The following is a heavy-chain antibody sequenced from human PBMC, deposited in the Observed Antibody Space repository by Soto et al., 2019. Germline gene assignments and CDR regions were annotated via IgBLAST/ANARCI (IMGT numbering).Heavy chain of an antibody. D-gene: IGHD6-13*01. CDR2: VSYAGVT. CDR3: ARYSNRHQWLAT. Sequence: SETLSLTCSVSGGAMNNFYWTWIRQPPGKGLEWIAHVSYAGVTKYNPSLQSRATLSVDTSKSHFSLNLNSVSAADTAIYYCARYSNRHQWLATWGPGTLLTVSS. CDR1: GGAMNNFY. J-gene: IGHJ5*02. V-gene: IGHV4-59*08.